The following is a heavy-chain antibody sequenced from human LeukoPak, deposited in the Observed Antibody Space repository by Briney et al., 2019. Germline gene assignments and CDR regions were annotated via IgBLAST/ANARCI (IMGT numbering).Heavy chain of an antibody. CDR2: ISAYNGNT. CDR3: ARTSAYYYYMDV. Sequence: ASVKVSCKASGYTFTSYGINWLRQAPGQGLEWMGWISAYNGNTNYAQKLQGRVTMTTDTSTSTAYMELRSLRSDDTAVYYCARTSAYYYYMDVWGKGTTVTVSS. V-gene: IGHV1-18*01. J-gene: IGHJ6*03. CDR1: GYTFTSYG.